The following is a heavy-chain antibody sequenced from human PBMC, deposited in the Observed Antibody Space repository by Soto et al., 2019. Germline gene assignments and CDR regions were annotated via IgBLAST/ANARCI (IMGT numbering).Heavy chain of an antibody. V-gene: IGHV3-64D*06. CDR3: VESRGGNNFDFFD. J-gene: IGHJ4*02. D-gene: IGHD5-12*01. CDR2: IRGNGDPP. Sequence: LRLSCSASGFTFSSYAMHWVRQAPGKGLEYVSGIRGNGDPPFYADSVKGRFTISRDNSKNTLYLQMSSLSADDAAVYYCVESRGGNNFDFFDWGQGALVTVSS. CDR1: GFTFSSYA.